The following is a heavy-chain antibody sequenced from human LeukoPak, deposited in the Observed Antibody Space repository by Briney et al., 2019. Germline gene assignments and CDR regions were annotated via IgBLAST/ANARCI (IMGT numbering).Heavy chain of an antibody. J-gene: IGHJ4*02. Sequence: ASVKVSCKASGYTFTSYAMHWVRQAPGQRLEWMGWINAGNGNTKYSQKFQGRVTITRDTSASTAYMELSSLRSEDTAVYYCARAQPYRLWFGAGNFDYWGQGTLVTVSS. CDR1: GYTFTSYA. CDR3: ARAQPYRLWFGAGNFDY. V-gene: IGHV1-3*01. D-gene: IGHD3-10*01. CDR2: INAGNGNT.